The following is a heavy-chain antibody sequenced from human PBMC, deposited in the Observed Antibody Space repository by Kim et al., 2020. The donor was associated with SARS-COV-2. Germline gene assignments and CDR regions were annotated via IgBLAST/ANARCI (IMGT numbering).Heavy chain of an antibody. J-gene: IGHJ4*02. V-gene: IGHV1-3*01. D-gene: IGHD3-22*01. CDR2: INAGNGNT. CDR1: GYTFTNYA. Sequence: ASVKVSCKASGYTFTNYAMHWVRQAPGQRLEWMGWINAGNGNTKYSQKFQGRVTITGDTSASTAYMDLSSLRSEDTAVYYCARDAGNYYYDSSGYSNYFDYWGQGTLVTVSS. CDR3: ARDAGNYYYDSSGYSNYFDY.